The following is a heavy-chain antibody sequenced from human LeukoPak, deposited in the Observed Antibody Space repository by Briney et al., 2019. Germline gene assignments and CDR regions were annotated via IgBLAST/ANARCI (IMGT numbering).Heavy chain of an antibody. D-gene: IGHD3-10*01. Sequence: GGSLRLSCAASGFTFSSYWMSWVRQAPGKGLEWVANIKQDGGEKYYVDSVKGRFTISRDNAKNSLYLQMNSLRAEDTAVYYCARDALRYYYGSGSYYNYWGQGTLVTVSS. J-gene: IGHJ4*02. CDR1: GFTFSSYW. CDR2: IKQDGGEK. CDR3: ARDALRYYYGSGSYYNY. V-gene: IGHV3-7*01.